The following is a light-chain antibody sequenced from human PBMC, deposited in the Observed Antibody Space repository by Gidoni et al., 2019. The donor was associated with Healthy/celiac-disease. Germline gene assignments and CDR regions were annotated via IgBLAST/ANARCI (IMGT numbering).Light chain of an antibody. V-gene: IGLV1-44*01. Sequence: QSVLTQPPSSSGTPAHRVTISCAGSSPNIGSNTVNWYQQLPGTAPKLLIYSNNQRPSGVPDRFSGSKSGTSASLAISGLQSEDEADYYCAAWDDSLNGWVFGGGTKLTVL. J-gene: IGLJ3*02. CDR1: SPNIGSNT. CDR2: SNN. CDR3: AAWDDSLNGWV.